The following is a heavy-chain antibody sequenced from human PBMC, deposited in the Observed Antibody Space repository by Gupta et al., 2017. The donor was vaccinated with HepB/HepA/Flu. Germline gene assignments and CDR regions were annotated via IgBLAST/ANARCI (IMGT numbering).Heavy chain of an antibody. CDR1: GYTLTELS. CDR3: ATVRSGSYYWNFFDP. CDR2: FDPENGKT. V-gene: IGHV1-24*01. Sequence: QVQLVQSGAEVKKPGASVQVSCRVSGYTLTELSMHWVRQAPGKGLEWMGGFDPENGKTFYAQKFQGRVTMTEDTSRDTAYMELSSLRSEDTAVYYCATVRSGSYYWNFFDPWGQGTLVTVSS. D-gene: IGHD1-26*01. J-gene: IGHJ5*02.